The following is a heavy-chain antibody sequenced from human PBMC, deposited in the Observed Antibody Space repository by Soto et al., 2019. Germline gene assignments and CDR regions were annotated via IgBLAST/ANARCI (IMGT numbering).Heavy chain of an antibody. D-gene: IGHD1-1*01. V-gene: IGHV1-69*12. Sequence: QVQLVQSGAEVKKPGSSVRVSCKASGGTFSSFAVSWVRQAPGQGLEWMGGFIPIFGTTIYARKVQGRVLITADESTSSAYMDLSSLTSEDTAVYYCARGRTNHLRWYPTIWGQGTMVTVSS. CDR3: ARGRTNHLRWYPTI. J-gene: IGHJ3*02. CDR1: GGTFSSFA. CDR2: FIPIFGTT.